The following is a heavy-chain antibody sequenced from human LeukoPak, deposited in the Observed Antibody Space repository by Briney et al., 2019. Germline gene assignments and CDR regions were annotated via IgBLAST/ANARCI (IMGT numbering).Heavy chain of an antibody. J-gene: IGHJ4*02. V-gene: IGHV4-59*12. Sequence: SETLSLTCTVSGGSISSYYWSWIRQPPGKGLEWIGYIYYTGRTNYNPALKSGVTMSLDTSKNQFSLKLRSVTAADTAVYYGARGGNRYRYDYWGQGTLVTVSS. CDR3: ARGGNRYRYDY. D-gene: IGHD1-14*01. CDR1: GGSISSYY. CDR2: IYYTGRT.